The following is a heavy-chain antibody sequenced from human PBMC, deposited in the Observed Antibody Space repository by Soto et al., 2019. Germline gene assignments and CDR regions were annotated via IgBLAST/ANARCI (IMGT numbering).Heavy chain of an antibody. Sequence: EVQLVESGGGLVKPGGSLRLSCGASGFTFSNAWMSWVRQAPGKGLEWVGHIRRNPDGGTTAYAAPVKGRFTISRDDSKKTVYLQMNSLKTEDTAVYYCTLDRLGEWYYYKGMDVWGQGTTVTVSS. D-gene: IGHD3-10*01. CDR1: GFTFSNAW. CDR3: TLDRLGEWYYYKGMDV. V-gene: IGHV3-15*01. CDR2: IRRNPDGGTT. J-gene: IGHJ6*02.